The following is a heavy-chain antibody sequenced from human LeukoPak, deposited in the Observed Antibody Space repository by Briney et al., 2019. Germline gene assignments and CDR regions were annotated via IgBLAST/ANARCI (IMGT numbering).Heavy chain of an antibody. J-gene: IGHJ4*01. D-gene: IGHD5-24*01. Sequence: SETLSLTCTVSGGSFSFDSWTWIRQPPGKGLEWIGWRFNSGSTSYNPSLKSRVTISIDTSKNQFSLKLNSVPAADTAVYYCARRRDGYSIFDYWGHGTLVIVSS. CDR1: GGSFSFDS. V-gene: IGHV4-59*12. CDR3: ARRRDGYSIFDY. CDR2: RFNSGST.